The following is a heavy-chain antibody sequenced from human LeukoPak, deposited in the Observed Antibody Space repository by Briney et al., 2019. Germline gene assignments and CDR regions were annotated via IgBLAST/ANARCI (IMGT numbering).Heavy chain of an antibody. V-gene: IGHV3-48*01. Sequence: GGSLRLSCAASGFTFSTSSMNWVRQAPGKGLEWVSYISGSSSPTYYADSVRGRFTISRDNAKNSLYLQMTSLRAEDTAVYYCARETGPGGDYWGQGTLVTVSS. D-gene: IGHD2-2*01. J-gene: IGHJ4*02. CDR2: ISGSSSPT. CDR3: ARETGPGGDY. CDR1: GFTFSTSS.